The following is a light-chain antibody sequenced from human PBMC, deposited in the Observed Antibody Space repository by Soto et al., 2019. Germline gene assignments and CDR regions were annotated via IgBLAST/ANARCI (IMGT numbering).Light chain of an antibody. CDR2: DAS. CDR3: QQRSNWPPIFT. CDR1: QSVSSY. J-gene: IGKJ3*01. Sequence: DIVMTQSPDSLAVSLGERATINCKSSQSVSSYLAWYQQKPGQAPRLLIYDASNRATGIPARFSGSGSGTDFTLTISSLEHEDFAVYYCQQRSNWPPIFTFGPGTKVDIK. V-gene: IGKV3-11*01.